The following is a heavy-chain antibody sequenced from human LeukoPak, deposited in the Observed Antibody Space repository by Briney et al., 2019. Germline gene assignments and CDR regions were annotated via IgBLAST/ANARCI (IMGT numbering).Heavy chain of an antibody. CDR2: IYHSGST. J-gene: IGHJ4*02. D-gene: IGHD2-15*01. CDR3: ARGLRLGYCSGGSCPFDY. Sequence: SETLSLTCAVSGGSISSSNWWSWVRQPPGKGLEWIGEIYHSGSTNYNPSLKSRVTISVDKSKNQFSLKLSSVTAADTAVYYCARGLRLGYCSGGSCPFDYWGQGTLVTVSS. V-gene: IGHV4-4*02. CDR1: GGSISSSNW.